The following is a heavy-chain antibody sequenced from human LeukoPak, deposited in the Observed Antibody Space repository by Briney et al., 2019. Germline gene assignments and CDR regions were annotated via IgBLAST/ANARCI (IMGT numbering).Heavy chain of an antibody. CDR1: GFAFGSYA. CDR3: AKTTVGYSSGRFPGWPADY. V-gene: IGHV3-23*01. D-gene: IGHD6-19*01. Sequence: GGSLRLSCAASGFAFGSYAMYWVRQAPGKGLEWVSGIFGSGSSAHYADSVKGRFTISRDNSKNTVYLEMNSLRAEDTAVYYCAKTTVGYSSGRFPGWPADYWGQGTLVTVSS. J-gene: IGHJ4*02. CDR2: IFGSGSSA.